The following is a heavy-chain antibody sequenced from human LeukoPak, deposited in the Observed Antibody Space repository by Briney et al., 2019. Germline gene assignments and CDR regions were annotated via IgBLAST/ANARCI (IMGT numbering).Heavy chain of an antibody. V-gene: IGHV3-23*01. CDR1: GFTFNNYA. CDR3: AKNDYYDSSGYYYYYYVDV. J-gene: IGHJ6*03. CDR2: ISGSGGST. D-gene: IGHD3-22*01. Sequence: PGGSLRLSCAASGFTFNNYAMSWVRQAPGKGLEWVSAISGSGGSTYYADSVKGRFTISRDNSKNTLYLQMNSLRAEDTAVYYCAKNDYYDSSGYYYYYYVDVWGKGTTVTISS.